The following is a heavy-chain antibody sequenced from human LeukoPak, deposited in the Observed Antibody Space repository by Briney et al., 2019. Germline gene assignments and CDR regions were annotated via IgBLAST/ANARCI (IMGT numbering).Heavy chain of an antibody. V-gene: IGHV3-30*04. CDR2: VSYDGSNK. Sequence: GGSLRLSCAASGFTFSSYAMHWVRQAPGKGLEWVAVVSYDGSNKYYADSVKGRFTISRDNSKNTLYLQMNSLRAEDTAVYYCARLVATICYWGQGTLVTVSS. CDR3: ARLVATICY. CDR1: GFTFSSYA. D-gene: IGHD5-24*01. J-gene: IGHJ4*02.